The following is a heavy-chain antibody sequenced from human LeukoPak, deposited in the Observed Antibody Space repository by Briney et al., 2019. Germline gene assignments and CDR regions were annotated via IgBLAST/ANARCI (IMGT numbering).Heavy chain of an antibody. D-gene: IGHD3-22*01. CDR1: GFTFSSYA. CDR2: ISGSGGST. CDR3: AKGGGSGYYYFDY. J-gene: IGHJ4*02. V-gene: IGHV3-23*01. Sequence: GGSLRLSCAASGFTFSSYAMSWVRQAPGKGLEWVSAISGSGGSTYYADSVKGRFTISRDNSKNTLYVQMNSLRAEDMAVYYCAKGGGSGYYYFDYWGQGTLVTVSS.